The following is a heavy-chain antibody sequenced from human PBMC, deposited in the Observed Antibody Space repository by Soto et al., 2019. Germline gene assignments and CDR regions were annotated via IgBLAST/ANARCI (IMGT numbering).Heavy chain of an antibody. Sequence: SGPTLVNPTQTLTLTCSFSGFSLSTSGVGVGWIRQSPGKALEWLALIYWSGDEHYRPSLKSRLSIIKDTSKNHVVLIMTDMDPVDTATYYCARGLATLPVFAFDIWGQGTMVTVS. V-gene: IGHV2-5*01. CDR1: GFSLSTSGVG. J-gene: IGHJ3*02. CDR2: IYWSGDE. CDR3: ARGLATLPVFAFDI. D-gene: IGHD6-6*01.